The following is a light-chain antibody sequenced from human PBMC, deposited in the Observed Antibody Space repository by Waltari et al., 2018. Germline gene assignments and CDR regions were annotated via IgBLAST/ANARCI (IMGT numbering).Light chain of an antibody. CDR1: QSVGSS. J-gene: IGKJ1*01. Sequence: VVMTQSPATLSVSPGETVTLSCRASQSVGSSVAWYQQKTGRPPKLLIYGASTSATGVPARFSGSGSGTDFILTISGLHSEDFAIYHCQQYNNLPPWTFVHVTKVEIK. CDR3: QQYNNLPPWT. CDR2: GAS. V-gene: IGKV3-15*01.